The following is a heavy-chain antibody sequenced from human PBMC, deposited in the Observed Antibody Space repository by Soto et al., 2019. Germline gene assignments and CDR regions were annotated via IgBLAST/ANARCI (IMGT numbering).Heavy chain of an antibody. CDR2: ISYDGSNK. J-gene: IGHJ6*02. CDR1: GFTFSSYG. V-gene: IGHV3-30*18. CDR3: AKDRRGSLPYSSSWYVSYYGMDV. D-gene: IGHD6-13*01. Sequence: QVQLVESGGGVVQPGRSLRLSCAASGFTFSSYGMHWVRQAPGKGLEWVAVISYDGSNKYYADSVKGRFTISRDNSKNTLYLQMNRLRAEDTAVYYCAKDRRGSLPYSSSWYVSYYGMDVWGQGTTVTVSS.